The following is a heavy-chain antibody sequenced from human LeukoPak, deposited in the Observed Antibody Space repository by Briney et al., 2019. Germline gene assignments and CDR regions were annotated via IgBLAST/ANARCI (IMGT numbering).Heavy chain of an antibody. V-gene: IGHV1-69*05. D-gene: IGHD6-6*01. Sequence: SVKVSCKASGGTFSSYAISWVRQAPGQGLEWMGGMIPIFGTANYAQKFQGRVTITTDESTSTAYMELSSLRSEDTAVYYCARNPGAHSSSPAYYYYYMDVWGKGTTVTVSS. CDR2: MIPIFGTA. J-gene: IGHJ6*03. CDR1: GGTFSSYA. CDR3: ARNPGAHSSSPAYYYYYMDV.